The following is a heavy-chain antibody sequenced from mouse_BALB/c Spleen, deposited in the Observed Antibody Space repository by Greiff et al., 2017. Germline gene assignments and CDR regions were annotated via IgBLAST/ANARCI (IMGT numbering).Heavy chain of an antibody. Sequence: EVQLQESGPGLVKPSQSLSLTCTVTGYSITSDYAWNWIRQFPGNKLEWMGYISYSGSTSYNPSLKSRISITRDTSKNQFFLQMNSVTTEDTATYYCAGEITYYYAMDYWGQGTSVTVSS. CDR1: GYSITSDYA. CDR3: AGEITYYYAMDY. D-gene: IGHD1-1*01. J-gene: IGHJ4*01. CDR2: ISYSGST. V-gene: IGHV3-2*02.